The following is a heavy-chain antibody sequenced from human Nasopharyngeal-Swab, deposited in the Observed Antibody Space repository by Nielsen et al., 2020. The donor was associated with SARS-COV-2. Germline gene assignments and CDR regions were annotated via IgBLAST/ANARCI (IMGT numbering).Heavy chain of an antibody. D-gene: IGHD3-22*01. CDR2: INTNTGNP. V-gene: IGHV7-4-1*02. Sequence: WGRQAPGQGLEWMGWINTNTGNPTYAQGFTGRFVFSLDTSVSTAYLQISSLKAEDTAVYYCASHYDSSGYYYRFLGAFDIWGQGTMVTVSS. J-gene: IGHJ3*02. CDR3: ASHYDSSGYYYRFLGAFDI.